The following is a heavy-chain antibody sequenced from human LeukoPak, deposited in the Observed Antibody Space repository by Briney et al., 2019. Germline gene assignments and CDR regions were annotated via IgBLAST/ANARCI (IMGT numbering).Heavy chain of an antibody. V-gene: IGHV1-69*06. CDR3: ARDQSPSNYYDSSGYEPFDY. J-gene: IGHJ4*02. CDR1: GGTFSSYA. D-gene: IGHD3-22*01. CDR2: IIPIFGTA. Sequence: GSSVKVSCKASGGTFSSYAISWVRQAPGQGLEWMGGIIPIFGTANYAQKFQGRVTITADKSTSTAYKELSSLRSEDTAVYYCARDQSPSNYYDSSGYEPFDYWGQGTLVTVSS.